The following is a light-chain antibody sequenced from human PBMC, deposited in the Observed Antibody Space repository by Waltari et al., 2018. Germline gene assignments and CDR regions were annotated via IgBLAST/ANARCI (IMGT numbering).Light chain of an antibody. CDR1: GSNLGAGYD. J-gene: IGLJ3*02. V-gene: IGLV1-40*01. CDR2: GST. Sequence: QSVLTQPPSVSGAPGQRVTISCTGSGSNLGAGYDVHWYPQLPRAAPKPLIYGSTSRPLGVPARFFGSTSGTSASLAIIGLQAEDEAEYYCQSYDTSLSVVFGGGTKLTVL. CDR3: QSYDTSLSVV.